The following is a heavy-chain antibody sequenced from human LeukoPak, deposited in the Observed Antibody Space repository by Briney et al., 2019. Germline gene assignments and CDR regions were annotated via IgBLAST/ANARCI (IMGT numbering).Heavy chain of an antibody. CDR1: GFTLSSYS. CDR3: ARDYFSRAALLGYFDL. J-gene: IGHJ2*01. Sequence: PGGSLRLSCAASGFTLSSYSINWVRQAPGKGLEWVSCVSSTSSFIYYADSVKGRFTISRDNAKNSLYLQMNSQRAEDTAVHDCARDYFSRAALLGYFDLWGRGTLVTVSS. V-gene: IGHV3-21*01. CDR2: VSSTSSFI. D-gene: IGHD2-15*01.